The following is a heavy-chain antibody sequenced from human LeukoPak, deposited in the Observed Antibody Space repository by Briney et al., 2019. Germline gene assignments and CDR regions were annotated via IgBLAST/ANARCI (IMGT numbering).Heavy chain of an antibody. CDR3: ARDGIGYCSSTSHYHGMDV. V-gene: IGHV4-4*07. J-gene: IGHJ6*02. Sequence: KPSETLSLTCTVSGGSISSYYWSWIRQPAGKGLEWIGRIYTSGSTNYNPSLKSRVTMSVDTSKNQFSLKLSSVTAADTAVYYCARDGIGYCSSTSHYHGMDVWGQGTTVTVSS. CDR1: GGSISSYY. D-gene: IGHD2-2*01. CDR2: IYTSGST.